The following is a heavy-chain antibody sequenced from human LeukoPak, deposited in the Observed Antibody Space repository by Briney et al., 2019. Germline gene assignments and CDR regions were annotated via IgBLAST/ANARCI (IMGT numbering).Heavy chain of an antibody. V-gene: IGHV3-7*01. D-gene: IGHD2-2*01. Sequence: GGSLRLSCAASGFSFSNYWMRWVRQAPGKGLEWVADIEQDGGEKYYVDSVKGRFTISRDNAKNSLYLQMSSLRAEDTAVYYCARPLSSEGGIVVVPAFDYWGQGTLVTVSS. CDR1: GFSFSNYW. CDR2: IEQDGGEK. CDR3: ARPLSSEGGIVVVPAFDY. J-gene: IGHJ4*02.